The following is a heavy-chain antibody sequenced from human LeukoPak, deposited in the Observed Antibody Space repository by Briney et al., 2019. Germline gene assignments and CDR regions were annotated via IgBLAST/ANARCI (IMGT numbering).Heavy chain of an antibody. V-gene: IGHV3-9*01. CDR3: AKDGEPGIAAWAAYGMDV. CDR1: GFTFDDYA. Sequence: GRSLRLSCAASGFTFDDYAMHWVWQAPGKGLEWVSGISWNSGSIGYADSVKGRFTISRDNAKNSLYLQMNSLRAEDTALYYCAKDGEPGIAAWAAYGMDVWGQGTTVTVSS. D-gene: IGHD6-13*01. CDR2: ISWNSGSI. J-gene: IGHJ6*02.